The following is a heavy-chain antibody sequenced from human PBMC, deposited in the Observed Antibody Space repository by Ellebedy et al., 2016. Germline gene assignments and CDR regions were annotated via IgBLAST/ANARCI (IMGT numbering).Heavy chain of an antibody. CDR3: ARERYSSSSGVSDY. D-gene: IGHD6-13*01. V-gene: IGHV4-38-2*02. CDR1: GYSISSGYY. J-gene: IGHJ4*02. CDR2: IYHSGST. Sequence: GSLRLXXTVSGYSISSGYYWGWIRQPPGKGLEWIGSIYHSGSTYYNPSLKSRVTISVDTSKNQFSLKLSSVTAADTDVYYCARERYSSSSGVSDYWGQGTLVTVSS.